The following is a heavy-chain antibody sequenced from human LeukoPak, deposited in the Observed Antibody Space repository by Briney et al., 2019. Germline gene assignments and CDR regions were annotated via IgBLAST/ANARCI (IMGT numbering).Heavy chain of an antibody. J-gene: IGHJ4*02. V-gene: IGHV3-7*01. D-gene: IGHD3-16*01. CDR1: GFTFSNYW. Sequence: GGSLRLSCAASGFTFSNYWMSWVRQAPGKGLEWVANTRQDGSEKYYVDPVKGRFTISRDNAKNSLYLQMNSLRAEDTALYYCASGRQLGYWGQGTLVTVSS. CDR3: ASGRQLGY. CDR2: TRQDGSEK.